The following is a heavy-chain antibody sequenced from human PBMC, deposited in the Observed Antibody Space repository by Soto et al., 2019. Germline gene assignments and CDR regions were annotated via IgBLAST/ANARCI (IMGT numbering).Heavy chain of an antibody. CDR2: TSTSGGTT. CDR1: GFTFSSYF. Sequence: GGSLRLSCAGSGFTFSSYFMTWVRPAPGKGLEWVSLTSTSGGTTYYADSVKGRFTISRDNIKNTLYLQMNSLRAEDTAVYYCARFCSGGDCYLKTNDYWGQGTLVTVSS. D-gene: IGHD2-15*01. CDR3: ARFCSGGDCYLKTNDY. V-gene: IGHV3-23*01. J-gene: IGHJ4*02.